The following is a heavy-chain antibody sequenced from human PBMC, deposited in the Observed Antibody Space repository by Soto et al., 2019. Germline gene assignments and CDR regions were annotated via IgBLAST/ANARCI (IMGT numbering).Heavy chain of an antibody. CDR2: ISAYNGNT. Sequence: ASVKVSCKASGYTFTSYGISWVRQAPGQGLEWMGWISAYNGNTNYAQKFQERVTITRDMSTSTAYMELSSLRSEDTAVYYCAAPVVPAASERYYYYGMDVWGQGTTVTFSS. CDR1: GYTFTSYG. CDR3: AAPVVPAASERYYYYGMDV. D-gene: IGHD2-2*01. V-gene: IGHV1-18*01. J-gene: IGHJ6*02.